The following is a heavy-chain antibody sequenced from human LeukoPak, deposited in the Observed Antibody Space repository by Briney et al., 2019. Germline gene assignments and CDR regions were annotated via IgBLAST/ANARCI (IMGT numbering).Heavy chain of an antibody. J-gene: IGHJ5*02. Sequence: SETLSLTCAVSGGSISSGGYSWSWIRQPPGKGLEWIGYIYHSGSTYYNPSLKSRVTISVDRSKNQFSLKLSSVTAADTAVYYCARDSRYDSTGHAPWGQGTLVTVSS. V-gene: IGHV4-30-2*01. CDR2: IYHSGST. CDR3: ARDSRYDSTGHAP. D-gene: IGHD3-22*01. CDR1: GGSISSGGYS.